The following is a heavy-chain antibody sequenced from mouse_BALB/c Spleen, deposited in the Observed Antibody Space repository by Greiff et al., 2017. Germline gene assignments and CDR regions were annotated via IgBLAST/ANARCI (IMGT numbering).Heavy chain of an antibody. CDR2: ISSGGSYT. D-gene: IGHD2-4*01. Sequence: DVKLVESGGGLVKPGGSLKLSCAASGFTFSSFAMSWVRQSPEKRLEWVAEISSGGSYTYYPDTVTGRFTISRDNDKNTLYLEMSSLRSEDTAMYYCATYYDYDEGAYWGQGTLVTVSA. V-gene: IGHV5-9-4*01. CDR1: GFTFSSFA. J-gene: IGHJ3*01. CDR3: ATYYDYDEGAY.